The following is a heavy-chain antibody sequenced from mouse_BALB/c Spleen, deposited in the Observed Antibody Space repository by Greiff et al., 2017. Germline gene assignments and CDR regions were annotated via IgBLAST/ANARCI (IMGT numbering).Heavy chain of an antibody. J-gene: IGHJ3*01. CDR1: GYTFTSYF. CDR2: INPYNGGT. CDR3: ARDSYTIGSWYAY. Sequence: VQLQQSGPELVKPGASVKISCKASGYTFTSYFMNWVKQSPGQGLEWIGRINPYNGGTYYNQKFKGKATLTVDKSSSTAHIELLSLSSEDSAVYYCARDSYTIGSWYAYWGQGTLVTVSA. D-gene: IGHD2-14*01. V-gene: IGHV1-37*01.